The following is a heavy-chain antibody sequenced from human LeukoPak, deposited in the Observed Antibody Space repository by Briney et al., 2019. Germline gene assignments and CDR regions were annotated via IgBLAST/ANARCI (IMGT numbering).Heavy chain of an antibody. D-gene: IGHD3-3*01. V-gene: IGHV1-18*01. J-gene: IGHJ4*02. Sequence: ASVKVSCKASGDTFTDYGITWVRQAPGQGLEWMGWISAYNGNTNYAQKFQGRVTMTTDTSTSTAYMELRSLRSEDTAVYYCARAYDFPDYWGQGTLVTVSS. CDR3: ARAYDFPDY. CDR1: GDTFTDYG. CDR2: ISAYNGNT.